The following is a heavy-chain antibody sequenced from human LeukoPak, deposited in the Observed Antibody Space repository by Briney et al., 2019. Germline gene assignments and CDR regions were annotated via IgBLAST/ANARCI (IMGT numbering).Heavy chain of an antibody. CDR3: ARDRLREWFGELSFDY. D-gene: IGHD3-10*01. Sequence: GGSLRLSCEASGFTFGNYAIHWVRQVPGEGLEWVAIVTHNGGTQYYADSVKGRFTISRDNAKNSLYLQMNSLRAEDTAVYYCARDRLREWFGELSFDYWGQGTLVTVSS. CDR1: GFTFGNYA. V-gene: IGHV3-30-3*01. CDR2: VTHNGGTQ. J-gene: IGHJ4*02.